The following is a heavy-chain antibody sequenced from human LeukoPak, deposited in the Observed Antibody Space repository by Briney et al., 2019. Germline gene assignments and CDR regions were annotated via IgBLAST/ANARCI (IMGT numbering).Heavy chain of an antibody. V-gene: IGHV4-34*01. Sequence: KPSETLSLTCAVYGGSFSGYYWSWIRQPPGKGLEWIGEINHSGSTNYNPSLKSRVTIPVDTSKNQFSLKLSSVTAADTAVYYCARWQLWSSHYYYYMDVWGKGTTVTVSS. CDR2: INHSGST. D-gene: IGHD5-18*01. J-gene: IGHJ6*03. CDR1: GGSFSGYY. CDR3: ARWQLWSSHYYYYMDV.